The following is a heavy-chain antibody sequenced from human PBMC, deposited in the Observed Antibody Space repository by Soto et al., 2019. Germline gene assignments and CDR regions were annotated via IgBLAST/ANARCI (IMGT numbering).Heavy chain of an antibody. CDR3: ARGRIVVAGSSDYSGMDV. D-gene: IGHD6-19*01. J-gene: IGHJ6*02. Sequence: QVQVVQSGAEVKGPGSSVKVSCKASGGTLSNTAFSWVRQAPGQGLEWMGGIIPVFGMVNYAHNFQGRVMITADESMGTTYLEMSSLRSEDTAVYYCARGRIVVAGSSDYSGMDVWGQGTPVTVSS. CDR1: GGTLSNTA. CDR2: IIPVFGMV. V-gene: IGHV1-69*01.